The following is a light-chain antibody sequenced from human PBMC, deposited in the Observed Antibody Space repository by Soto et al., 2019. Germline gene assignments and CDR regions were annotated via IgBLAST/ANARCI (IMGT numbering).Light chain of an antibody. Sequence: PGARATLSCRASESVSTYLAWYQQKPGQAPRLLMYDASNRVAGIPGRFSGSGSGTDFTLTISSLEPEDFAVYYCQQRSNWPLTFGGGTRVDIK. CDR1: ESVSTY. J-gene: IGKJ4*01. V-gene: IGKV3-11*01. CDR2: DAS. CDR3: QQRSNWPLT.